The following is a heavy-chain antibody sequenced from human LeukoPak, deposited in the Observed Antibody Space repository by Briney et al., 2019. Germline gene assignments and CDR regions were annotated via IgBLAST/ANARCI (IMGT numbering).Heavy chain of an antibody. D-gene: IGHD6-13*01. CDR1: GYTFTGYY. CDR2: INPNSGGT. V-gene: IGHV1-2*02. Sequence: ASVKVSCKASGYTFTGYYMHWVRRAPGQGLEWMGWINPNSGGTNYAQKFQGRVTMTRDTSISTAYMELSRLRSDDTAVYYCARDFRWGVGSGIAALNGAFDIWGQGTMVTVSS. J-gene: IGHJ3*02. CDR3: ARDFRWGVGSGIAALNGAFDI.